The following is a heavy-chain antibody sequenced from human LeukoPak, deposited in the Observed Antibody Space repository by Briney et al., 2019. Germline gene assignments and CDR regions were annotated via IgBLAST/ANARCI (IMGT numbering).Heavy chain of an antibody. J-gene: IGHJ4*02. CDR2: MNPNSGNT. Sequence: GASVKVSCKASGYTFTGHYMHWVRQATGQGLEWMGWMNPNSGNTGYAQKFQGRVNMTRNTSISTAYMELSSLRSEDTAVYYCARGGKYYYGSGSYYNEYYFDYWGQGTLVTVSS. V-gene: IGHV1-8*02. CDR3: ARGGKYYYGSGSYYNEYYFDY. D-gene: IGHD3-10*01. CDR1: GYTFTGHY.